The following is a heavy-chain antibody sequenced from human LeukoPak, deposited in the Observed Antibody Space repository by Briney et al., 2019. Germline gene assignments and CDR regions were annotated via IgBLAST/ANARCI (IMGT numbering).Heavy chain of an antibody. V-gene: IGHV1-69*06. CDR3: ARDEGAKIAFAI. CDR2: IIPIFGTA. Sequence: SVKVSCKVSGYTLTELSMHWVRQAPGQGLEWMGGIIPIFGTANYAQNFQGRVTITADSSTSTAYMELSSLRSEDTAVYFCARDEGAKIAFAIWGQGTMVTASS. D-gene: IGHD1-26*01. CDR1: GYTLTELS. J-gene: IGHJ3*02.